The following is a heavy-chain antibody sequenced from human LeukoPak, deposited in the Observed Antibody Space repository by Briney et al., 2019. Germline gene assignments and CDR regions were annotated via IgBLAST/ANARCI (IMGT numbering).Heavy chain of an antibody. V-gene: IGHV1-46*02. Sequence: GASAKVSCKAAGDTFNTCYIHWFRQAPGQGPEWIGIIRPNYNTVYAPRFQGRVTVTRDMSTSTVYMDLRSLRSDDTAVYYCARERPEVYYFDSWGQGTLVTVSS. CDR2: IRPNYNT. J-gene: IGHJ4*02. CDR1: GDTFNTCY. CDR3: ARERPEVYYFDS.